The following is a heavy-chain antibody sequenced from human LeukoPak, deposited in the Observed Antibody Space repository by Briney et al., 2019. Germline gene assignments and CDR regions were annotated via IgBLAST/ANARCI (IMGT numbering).Heavy chain of an antibody. CDR3: ARVDSSRWYATFDY. V-gene: IGHV4-59*01. Sequence: SETLSLTCTVSGGSISSYYWSWIRQPPGKGLEWIGYIYSSGSTKYNPSLKSRVTMSIDTSKNQFSLNLSSLTAADTAVYYCARVDSSRWYATFDYWGQGTQVTVSS. CDR2: IYSSGST. CDR1: GGSISSYY. D-gene: IGHD6-13*01. J-gene: IGHJ4*02.